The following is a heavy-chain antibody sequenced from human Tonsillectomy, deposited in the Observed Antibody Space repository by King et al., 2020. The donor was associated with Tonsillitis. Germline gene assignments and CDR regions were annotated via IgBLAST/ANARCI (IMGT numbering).Heavy chain of an antibody. V-gene: IGHV3-9*01. Sequence: VQLVQSGGGLVQPGRSLRLSCVASGFTFVDCAMHWVRQAPGKGLEWVSGIGWNSCSICYADSVKGRFTISSVNAKNSLYLQMNSLRPEDTALYYCTKDTGYGAPFDYWGQGTLVTVSS. CDR2: IGWNSCSI. D-gene: IGHD4-17*01. J-gene: IGHJ4*02. CDR3: TKDTGYGAPFDY. CDR1: GFTFVDCA.